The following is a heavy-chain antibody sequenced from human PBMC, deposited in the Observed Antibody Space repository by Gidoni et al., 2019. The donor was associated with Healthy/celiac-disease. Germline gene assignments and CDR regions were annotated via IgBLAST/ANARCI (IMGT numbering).Heavy chain of an antibody. CDR1: GFPFSRYA. Sequence: EVQLVESGGGLVQPGGSLRLSCAASGFPFSRYAMSWVRQAPGKGLEGGSAISGSGGSTYYADSVKGRFTISRDNSKNTLYLQMNSLRAEETAVYYCAKDSLGYSSGWYFDYWGQGTLVTVSS. D-gene: IGHD6-19*01. CDR2: ISGSGGST. V-gene: IGHV3-23*04. CDR3: AKDSLGYSSGWYFDY. J-gene: IGHJ4*02.